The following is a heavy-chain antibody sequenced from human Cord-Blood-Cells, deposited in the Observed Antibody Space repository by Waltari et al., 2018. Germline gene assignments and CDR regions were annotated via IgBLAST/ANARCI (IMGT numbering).Heavy chain of an antibody. CDR3: ARPRIVGATRAFDI. J-gene: IGHJ3*02. CDR1: GGSFSDYY. CDR2: INHSGST. Sequence: QVQLQQWGAGLLKPSETLSLTCAVYGGSFSDYYWSWIRQPPGKGLEWIGEINHSGSTNYNPSLKSRVTISVDTSKNQFSLKLSSVTAADTAVYYCARPRIVGATRAFDIWGQGTMVTVSS. D-gene: IGHD1-26*01. V-gene: IGHV4-34*01.